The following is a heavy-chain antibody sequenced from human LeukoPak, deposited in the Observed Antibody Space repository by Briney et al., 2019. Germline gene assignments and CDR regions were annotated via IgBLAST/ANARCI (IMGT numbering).Heavy chain of an antibody. V-gene: IGHV4-59*08. CDR2: MYNSGSGST. CDR3: ARRGGHAGSFDY. CDR1: GGSISGYY. D-gene: IGHD2-15*01. Sequence: NTSETLSLTCTVSGGSISGYYWTWIRQPPEKGLEWIGYMYNSGSGSTNYNPSLRSRVSISVDTSKNHFSLKLSSVTAADTAVYYCARRGGHAGSFDYWGQGTLVTVSS. J-gene: IGHJ4*02.